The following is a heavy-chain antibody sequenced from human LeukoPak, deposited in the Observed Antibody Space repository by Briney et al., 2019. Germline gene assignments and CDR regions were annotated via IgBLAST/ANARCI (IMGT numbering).Heavy chain of an antibody. CDR1: GGSISRNY. V-gene: IGHV4-59*01. Sequence: SETLSLTCTVSGGSISRNYWSWLRQPPGKGLEWIGYIYNSGSTNYNPSLKSRVTISVDTSNNHLSLKLSSVTAADTAAYYCARAYDSSGPFDYWGQGTLVTVSS. D-gene: IGHD3-22*01. CDR2: IYNSGST. J-gene: IGHJ4*02. CDR3: ARAYDSSGPFDY.